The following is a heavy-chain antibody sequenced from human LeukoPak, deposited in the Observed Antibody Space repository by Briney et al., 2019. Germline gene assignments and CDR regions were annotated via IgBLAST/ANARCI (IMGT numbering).Heavy chain of an antibody. V-gene: IGHV4-31*03. CDR1: GGSISSGGYY. Sequence: TPSETLSLTCTLSGGSISSGGYYWSWIRQHPGKGLEWIGYIYYSGSTYYNPSLKSRVTISVDTSKNQFSLKLSSVTAADTAVYHCARRDCSGGSCYSFDSWGQGTLVTVSS. D-gene: IGHD2-15*01. J-gene: IGHJ4*02. CDR2: IYYSGST. CDR3: ARRDCSGGSCYSFDS.